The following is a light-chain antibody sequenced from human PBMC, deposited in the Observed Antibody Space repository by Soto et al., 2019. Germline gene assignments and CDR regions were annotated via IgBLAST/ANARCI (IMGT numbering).Light chain of an antibody. CDR2: DAS. J-gene: IGKJ5*01. CDR3: QQRSDWPIT. CDR1: QSVNSY. Sequence: EIVLTQSPATRSLSPGERATLSCRASQSVNSYLAWYQQKPGQAPRLLIYDASNRATGIPARFSGSGSGTDFTLTISSLEPEDFAVYYCQQRSDWPITFGQGTRLDIK. V-gene: IGKV3-11*01.